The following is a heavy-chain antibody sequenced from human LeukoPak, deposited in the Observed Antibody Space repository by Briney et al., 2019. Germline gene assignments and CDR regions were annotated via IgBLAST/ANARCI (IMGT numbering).Heavy chain of an antibody. D-gene: IGHD2-15*01. J-gene: IGHJ4*02. V-gene: IGHV5-51*01. CDR1: GYSFTSYW. Sequence: KLGESLKISCKGSGYSFTSYWIGWVRQMPGRGLEWMGVFYPGDSDTRYSPSFQGQVTISVDKSITTAYLQWSSLKASDTAMYYCARGESCGGGSCSRVFNYWGQGTLVTVSS. CDR2: FYPGDSDT. CDR3: ARGESCGGGSCSRVFNY.